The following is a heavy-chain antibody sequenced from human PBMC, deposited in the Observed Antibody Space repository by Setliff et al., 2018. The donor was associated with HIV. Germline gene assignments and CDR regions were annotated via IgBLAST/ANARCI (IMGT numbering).Heavy chain of an antibody. Sequence: GGSLRLSCAASGFTLSDHYMDWVRQAPGKGPEWFGRIRPKGKSSTTEYAASVKGRFTVSRDSSKSSVYLQMDSLKTEDTAVYYCGRVGGAAEPYYYFMDVWGKGTTVTVSS. D-gene: IGHD3-16*01. V-gene: IGHV3-72*01. J-gene: IGHJ6*03. CDR3: GRVGGAAEPYYYFMDV. CDR2: IRPKGKSSTT. CDR1: GFTLSDHY.